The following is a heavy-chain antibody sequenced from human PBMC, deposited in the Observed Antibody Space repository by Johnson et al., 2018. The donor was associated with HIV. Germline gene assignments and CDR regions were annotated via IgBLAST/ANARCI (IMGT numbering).Heavy chain of an antibody. D-gene: IGHD6-19*01. CDR2: ISWNSGSI. CDR3: AKVWAVAGRGTHDAFDI. Sequence: VQLVESGGGLVQPGRSLRLSCAASGFTFDDYAMHWVRQAPGQGLEWVSGISWNSGSIGYADSVKGRFTISRDNAKNSLYLQMNSLRAEDTALYYCAKVWAVAGRGTHDAFDIWGQGTMVTVSS. J-gene: IGHJ3*02. CDR1: GFTFDDYA. V-gene: IGHV3-9*01.